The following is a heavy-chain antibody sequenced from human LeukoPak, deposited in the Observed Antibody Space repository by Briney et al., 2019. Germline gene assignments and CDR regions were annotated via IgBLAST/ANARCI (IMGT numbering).Heavy chain of an antibody. CDR1: GFNFRGYA. V-gene: IGHV3-30*02. D-gene: IGHD3-10*01. CDR2: IRSNGNEK. Sequence: TGGSLRLSWAASGFNFRGYAMHWVRQAPGKGLEWVALIRSNGNEKFYLDAVQGRFTISRDNSKNTLFLQMSSLRPEDTAVYYCAKDRDGSGSFKKRMDVWGQGTTVSVS. CDR3: AKDRDGSGSFKKRMDV. J-gene: IGHJ6*02.